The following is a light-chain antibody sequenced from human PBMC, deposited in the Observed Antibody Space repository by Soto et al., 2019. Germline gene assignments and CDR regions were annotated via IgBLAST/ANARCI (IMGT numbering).Light chain of an antibody. V-gene: IGKV3-11*01. CDR1: QRVSIY. CDR3: QQHDILPIT. CDR2: DAS. Sequence: EIVLTQSPATLSVSPGERATLSCRASQRVSIYLAWYQQKPGQAPRLLIYDASNRATGIPARFSGSGSGTDFTLTISSLEPEDFALYYCQQHDILPITFGQGTRLEIK. J-gene: IGKJ5*01.